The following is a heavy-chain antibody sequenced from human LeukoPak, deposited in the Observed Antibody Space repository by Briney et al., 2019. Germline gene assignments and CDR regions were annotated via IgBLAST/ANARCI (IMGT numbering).Heavy chain of an antibody. CDR1: GFTFSNYW. D-gene: IGHD2-2*01. CDR2: IKQDGSER. V-gene: IGHV3-7*01. CDR3: ASEPIVVVPAVMGRRRLAGCYFDY. Sequence: PGGSLRLSCAASGFTFSNYWMSWVRQAPGKGLEWVANIKQDGSERNYVDSVKGRFTISRDNAKNSLYLQMNSLRAEDTAVYYCASEPIVVVPAVMGRRRLAGCYFDYWGQGTLVTVSS. J-gene: IGHJ4*02.